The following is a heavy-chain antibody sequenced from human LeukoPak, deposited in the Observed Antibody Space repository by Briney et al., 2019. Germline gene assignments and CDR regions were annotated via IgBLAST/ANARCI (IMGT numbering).Heavy chain of an antibody. V-gene: IGHV3-64*01. D-gene: IGHD6-13*01. CDR1: GFTFSSYA. CDR2: ISSNGGSI. Sequence: GGSLRLSCAASGFTFSSYAMHWVRQAPGKGLEYVSAISSNGGSIYYANSVKGRFTISRDNSKNTLYLQMGSLRAEDMAVYYCARETGYSSSWYSFDYYYYYGMDVWGQGTTVTVSS. CDR3: ARETGYSSSWYSFDYYYYYGMDV. J-gene: IGHJ6*02.